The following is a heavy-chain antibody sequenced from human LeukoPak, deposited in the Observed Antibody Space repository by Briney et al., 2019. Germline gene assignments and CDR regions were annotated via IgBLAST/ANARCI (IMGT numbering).Heavy chain of an antibody. J-gene: IGHJ3*02. V-gene: IGHV1-69*05. Sequence: SVKVSCKASGCMFSTTAINWVRQAPGQGLEWMGCIIPPFGTPDYAQKFQGRVTITTDESTSTVYMELTSLTSEDTAIYYCARDPGSSVGIVVVQHATDAFDIWGQGTMVTVS. CDR2: IIPPFGTP. CDR3: ARDPGSSVGIVVVQHATDAFDI. D-gene: IGHD2-15*01. CDR1: GCMFSTTA.